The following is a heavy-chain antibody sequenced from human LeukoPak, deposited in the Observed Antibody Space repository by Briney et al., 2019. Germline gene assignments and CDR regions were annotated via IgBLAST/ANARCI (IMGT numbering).Heavy chain of an antibody. CDR3: ARDSGILPHDAFDI. J-gene: IGHJ3*02. Sequence: GASVKVSCKASGGTFSSYAISWVRQAPGQGLEWMGRIIPILGIANYAQKFQGRVTITADTSTSTAYMELRSLRSDDTAVYYCARDSGILPHDAFDIWGQGTMVTVSS. V-gene: IGHV1-69*04. CDR1: GGTFSSYA. D-gene: IGHD2-15*01. CDR2: IIPILGIA.